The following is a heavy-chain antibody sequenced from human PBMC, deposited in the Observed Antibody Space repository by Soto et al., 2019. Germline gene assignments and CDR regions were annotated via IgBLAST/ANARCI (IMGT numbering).Heavy chain of an antibody. V-gene: IGHV3-11*04. Sequence: GGSLRLSCAASGFTFSDYYMSWIRQAPGKGLEWVSYISSSGSTIYYADSVKGRFTISRDNAKNTLYLQMNILRAEDTAVYYCERSLSTSPDYWGQGTLVTVSS. CDR3: ERSLSTSPDY. D-gene: IGHD2-2*01. CDR1: GFTFSDYY. CDR2: ISSSGSTI. J-gene: IGHJ4*02.